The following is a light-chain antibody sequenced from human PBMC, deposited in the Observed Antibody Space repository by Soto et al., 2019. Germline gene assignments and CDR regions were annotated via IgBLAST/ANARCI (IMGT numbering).Light chain of an antibody. CDR3: SSYTSSSTYV. V-gene: IGLV2-14*01. CDR1: SSDVGGCNY. Sequence: QSVRTQPSSVSGSPGQSITISCTGTSSDVGGCNYVSWYQQHPGKAPKLMIYEVSNRPSGVSNRFSGSKSGNTASLTISGLQAEDEADYYCSSYTSSSTYVFGTGTKVTVL. CDR2: EVS. J-gene: IGLJ1*01.